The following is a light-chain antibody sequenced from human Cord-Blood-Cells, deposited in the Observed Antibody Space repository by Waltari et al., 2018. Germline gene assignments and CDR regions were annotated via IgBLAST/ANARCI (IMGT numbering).Light chain of an antibody. CDR1: SSTIGAGYD. CDR3: QSYDSSLSGSYV. Sequence: QSVLTQPPSVSGAPGQRVTISCTGSSSTIGAGYDVPWYQQLPGTAPKLLIYGNSNRPSGVPDRFSGSKSGTSASLAITGLQAEDEADYYCQSYDSSLSGSYVFGTGTKVTVL. V-gene: IGLV1-40*01. J-gene: IGLJ1*01. CDR2: GNS.